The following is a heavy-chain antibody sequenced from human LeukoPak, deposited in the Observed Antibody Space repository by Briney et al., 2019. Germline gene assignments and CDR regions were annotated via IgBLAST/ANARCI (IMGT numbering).Heavy chain of an antibody. D-gene: IGHD6-13*01. CDR2: IKSETDGGTT. V-gene: IGHV3-15*07. J-gene: IGHJ4*02. Sequence: GGSQRLSCAASGFTFSSAWMNWVRQAPGKGLEWVGRIKSETDGGTTDYAAPVKGTFTISRDDSENTLYLQMNSLKTEDTAVYYCTRRSSAAGQQYFDYWGQGTLVTVSS. CDR3: TRRSSAAGQQYFDY. CDR1: GFTFSSAW.